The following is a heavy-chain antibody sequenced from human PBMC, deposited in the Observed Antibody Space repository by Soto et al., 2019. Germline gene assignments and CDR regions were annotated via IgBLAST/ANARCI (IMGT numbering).Heavy chain of an antibody. CDR2: MNANSGNT. J-gene: IGHJ2*01. D-gene: IGHD1-1*01. Sequence: QVQLVQSGAEVKKPGASVKVSCKASGYTFTSYDINWVRQATGQGLEWMGWMNANSGNTGDAQKSQGRVTMTRDTSMSTAYMELSSLTSEDTAVYYCARRTIAYWYFDLWGRGTLVTVSS. CDR1: GYTFTSYD. CDR3: ARRTIAYWYFDL. V-gene: IGHV1-8*01.